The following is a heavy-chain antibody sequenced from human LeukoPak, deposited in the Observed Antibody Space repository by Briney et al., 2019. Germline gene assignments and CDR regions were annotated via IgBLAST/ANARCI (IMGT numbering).Heavy chain of an antibody. Sequence: GRSLRLPCAASGFPFSFYAMHWVRQAPGKGLEWVGVISYNGSNKYYANSVKGRFTLSRDNSKNMLFLQMNSLRAEDTAVYYCARGRNTRSLDYWGQGTLVTVSS. V-gene: IGHV3-30*04. J-gene: IGHJ4*02. D-gene: IGHD2-15*01. CDR1: GFPFSFYA. CDR2: ISYNGSNK. CDR3: ARGRNTRSLDY.